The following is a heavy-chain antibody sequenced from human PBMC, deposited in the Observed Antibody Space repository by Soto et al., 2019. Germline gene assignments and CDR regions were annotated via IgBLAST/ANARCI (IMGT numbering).Heavy chain of an antibody. CDR1: GFTLTRYA. J-gene: IGHJ3*01. CDR3: ARKEVGPSFPFAL. V-gene: IGHV1-3*01. D-gene: IGHD1-26*01. CDR2: INAGNGDT. Sequence: QVPLVQSGAEVEKPGASVKVSCKASGFTLTRYALHWVRQAPGQRLEYMGWINAGNGDTGHPQKFQGRVTMTRDMPASTVSMELNSLPSEDQAVYYCARKEVGPSFPFALWGQGTVVVVSS.